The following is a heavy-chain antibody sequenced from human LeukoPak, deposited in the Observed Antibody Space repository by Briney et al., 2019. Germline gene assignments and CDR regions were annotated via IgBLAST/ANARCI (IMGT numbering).Heavy chain of an antibody. CDR2: INPSGGST. V-gene: IGHV1-46*01. D-gene: IGHD6-19*01. Sequence: ASVKVSCKASGYTFTSYYMHWVRQAPGQGLEWMGIINPSGGSTSYAQKFQGRVTMTRDMSTSTVYMELSSLRSEDTAVYYCASATWTYSSGWPLDYWGQGTLVTVSS. CDR3: ASATWTYSSGWPLDY. CDR1: GYTFTSYY. J-gene: IGHJ4*02.